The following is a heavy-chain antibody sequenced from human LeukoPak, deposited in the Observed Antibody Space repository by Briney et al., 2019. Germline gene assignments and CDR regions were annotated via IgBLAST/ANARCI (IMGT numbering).Heavy chain of an antibody. CDR2: ISGSGGST. V-gene: IGHV3-23*01. CDR3: ASSLYSGYVRN. CDR1: GFTFSSYA. D-gene: IGHD5-12*01. Sequence: GGSLRLSCAASGFTFSSYAMSWVRQAPGKGLEWVSAISGSGGSTYYADSVKGRFTISRDNSKNTLYLQMSSLRAEDTAAYYCASSLYSGYVRNWGQGTLVTVSS. J-gene: IGHJ4*02.